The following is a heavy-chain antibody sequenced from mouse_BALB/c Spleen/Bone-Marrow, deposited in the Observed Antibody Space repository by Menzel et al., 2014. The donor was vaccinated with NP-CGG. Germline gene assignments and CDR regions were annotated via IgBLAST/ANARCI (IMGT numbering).Heavy chain of an antibody. CDR1: GFDFSRYW. CDR2: INPDSRTI. Sequence: EVKVEESGGGLVQPGGSLKVSCAASGFDFSRYWMSWVRQAPGKGLEWIGEINPDSRTINYTPSLKDKFIISRDNAKNTLYLQMSKVRSEATALYYCSRLGYYGGFAYWGQGTLVTVSA. D-gene: IGHD2-3*01. J-gene: IGHJ3*01. V-gene: IGHV4-1*02. CDR3: SRLGYYGGFAY.